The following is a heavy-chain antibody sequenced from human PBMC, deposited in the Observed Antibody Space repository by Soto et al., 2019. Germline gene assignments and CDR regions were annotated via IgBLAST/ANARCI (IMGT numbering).Heavy chain of an antibody. CDR3: ASGTGLLWFGGPHPRVYFDY. CDR1: GGFLSESY. V-gene: IGHV4-34*09. D-gene: IGHD3-10*01. J-gene: IGHJ4*02. CDR2: INHVGCT. Sequence: SETLSLTCAVYGGFLSESYWTWIRQPPGKGLELIGEINHVGCTNYNPSLKIRVTISVDTSKNQFSLKLSSVTAADTAVYYCASGTGLLWFGGPHPRVYFDYCGQGTLVTVSS.